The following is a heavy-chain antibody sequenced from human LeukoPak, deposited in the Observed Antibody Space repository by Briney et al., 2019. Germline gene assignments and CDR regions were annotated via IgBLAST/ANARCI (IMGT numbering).Heavy chain of an antibody. Sequence: GASVKVSCKTSGYTFTAYYIQWVRQAPGQGLEWMGWINPNTGGTNYAQKFQGRVTMTRDTSINTVYMDLSRLRSDDTAVYYCARTYCDTTACSNWFVPWGQGTLVTVSS. CDR3: ARTYCDTTACSNWFVP. D-gene: IGHD2/OR15-2a*01. CDR1: GYTFTAYY. CDR2: INPNTGGT. V-gene: IGHV1-2*02. J-gene: IGHJ5*02.